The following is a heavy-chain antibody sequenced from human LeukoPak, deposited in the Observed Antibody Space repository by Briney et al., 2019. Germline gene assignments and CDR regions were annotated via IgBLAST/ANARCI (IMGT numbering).Heavy chain of an antibody. CDR3: ARVFEGPPESAVQGDAFDI. J-gene: IGHJ3*02. D-gene: IGHD3-9*01. CDR1: GGSISSYY. V-gene: IGHV4-4*07. Sequence: SETLSLTCTVSGGSISSYYWSWIRQPAGKGLEWIGRIYTSGSTNYNPSLKSRVTMSVDTSKNQFSLKLSSVTAADTAVYYCARVFEGPPESAVQGDAFDIWGQGTMVTVSS. CDR2: IYTSGST.